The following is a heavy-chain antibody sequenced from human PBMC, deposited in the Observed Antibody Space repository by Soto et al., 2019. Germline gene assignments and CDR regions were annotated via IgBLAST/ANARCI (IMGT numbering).Heavy chain of an antibody. J-gene: IGHJ4*02. CDR2: LAGSGTT. CDR3: AKRATTVPTPANYFDC. Sequence: PGGSLRLSCVASGFRFSDYSMTWIRQAPGRGLEWVSTLAGSGTTYYADSVKGRFTISRDNSRNTLSLQMHSLRIEDTAVYYCAKRATTVPTPANYFDCWGQGTLVTVSS. D-gene: IGHD2-15*01. V-gene: IGHV3-23*01. CDR1: GFRFSDYS.